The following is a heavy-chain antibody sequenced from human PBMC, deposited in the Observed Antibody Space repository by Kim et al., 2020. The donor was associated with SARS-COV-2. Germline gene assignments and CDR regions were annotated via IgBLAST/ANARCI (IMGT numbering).Heavy chain of an antibody. CDR1: GFTFSSYA. CDR2: ISYDGSNK. CDR3: ARVLWFGELPPDY. Sequence: GGSLRLSCAASGFTFSSYAMHWVRQAPGKGLEWVAVISYDGSNKYYADSVKGRFTISRDNSKNTLYLQMNSLRAEDTAVYYCARVLWFGELPPDYWGQGT. V-gene: IGHV3-30-3*01. J-gene: IGHJ4*02. D-gene: IGHD3-10*01.